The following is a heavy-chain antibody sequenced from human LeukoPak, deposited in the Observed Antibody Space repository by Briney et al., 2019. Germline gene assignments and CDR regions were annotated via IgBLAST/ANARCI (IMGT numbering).Heavy chain of an antibody. V-gene: IGHV1-8*01. CDR2: MNPNSGSI. CDR3: ARGLITMVRGVRARWFDP. D-gene: IGHD3-10*01. Sequence: ASVKVSCKAFGYTFTNYDIIWVRQATGQGLEWMGWMNPNSGSIGYAQKFQGRVTMTRDTSMTTAYMELSSLRSEDTAVYYCARGLITMVRGVRARWFDPWGQGTLVTVSS. J-gene: IGHJ5*02. CDR1: GYTFTNYD.